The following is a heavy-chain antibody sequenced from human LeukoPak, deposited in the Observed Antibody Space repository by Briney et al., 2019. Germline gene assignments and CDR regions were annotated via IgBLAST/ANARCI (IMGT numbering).Heavy chain of an antibody. Sequence: GGSLRLSCAATEFIFSSYAMSWVRQAPGKGLDWVSVISGSGGSTDYADSVKGRFTISRDNSKNTLYLQMNSLRVWDTALYYCAKDGDSSGNDFQQWGQGTLVTVSS. CDR1: EFIFSSYA. V-gene: IGHV3-23*01. CDR3: AKDGDSSGNDFQQ. D-gene: IGHD3-22*01. CDR2: ISGSGGST. J-gene: IGHJ1*01.